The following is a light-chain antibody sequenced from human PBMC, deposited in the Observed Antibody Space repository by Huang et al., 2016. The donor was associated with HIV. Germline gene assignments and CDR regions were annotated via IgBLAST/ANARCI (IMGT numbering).Light chain of an antibody. Sequence: DIQITQSPSTLSVSVGDRVTITCRASQGISDWLAWYQQKPGKAPKLLIYKASNLEYGVPSRFSGSGSGTEFTLTISSLQPDDFATYYCQQYDNFSTFAQGTKLEIQ. CDR1: QGISDW. J-gene: IGKJ2*01. V-gene: IGKV1-5*03. CDR2: KAS. CDR3: QQYDNFST.